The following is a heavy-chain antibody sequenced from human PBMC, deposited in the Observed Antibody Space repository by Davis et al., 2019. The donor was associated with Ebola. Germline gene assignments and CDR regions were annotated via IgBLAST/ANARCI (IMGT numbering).Heavy chain of an antibody. CDR1: GFTFSDFG. D-gene: IGHD1-1*01. CDR2: IWYDGSHR. CDR3: ARDQQLFF. Sequence: GGSLKISCAASGFTFSDFGIHWVRQAPGKGLEWVSVIWYDGSHRDYVDSVKGRFTISRDNTQNTLYLQMNSLRVDDTAVYYCARDQQLFFWGQGTLVTVSS. V-gene: IGHV3-33*01. J-gene: IGHJ1*01.